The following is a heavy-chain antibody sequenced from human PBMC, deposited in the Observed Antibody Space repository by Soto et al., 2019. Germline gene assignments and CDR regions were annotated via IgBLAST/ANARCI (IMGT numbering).Heavy chain of an antibody. CDR3: ASIYDSSGYYYGNNWFDP. Sequence: SETLSLTCAVSGGSISTSNWWSWVRQPPGKGLEWIGEVYHSGGTYYNPSLKSRVTISVDTSKNQFSLELSSVTAADTAVYYCASIYDSSGYYYGNNWFDPWGQGTLVTVSS. V-gene: IGHV4-4*02. J-gene: IGHJ5*02. CDR1: GGSISTSNW. CDR2: VYHSGGT. D-gene: IGHD3-22*01.